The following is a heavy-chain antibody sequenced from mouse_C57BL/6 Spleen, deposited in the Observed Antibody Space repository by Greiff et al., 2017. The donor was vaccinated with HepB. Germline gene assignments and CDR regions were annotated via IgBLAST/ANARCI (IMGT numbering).Heavy chain of an antibody. Sequence: VQLQQSGAELARPGASVKLSCKASGYTFTSYGISWVKQRTGQGLEWIGEIYPRSGNTYYNEKFKGKATLTADKSSSTAYMELRSLTSEDSAVYFCARSGGYDYDERRYFDVWGTGTTVTVSS. CDR1: GYTFTSYG. J-gene: IGHJ1*03. CDR3: ARSGGYDYDERRYFDV. D-gene: IGHD2-4*01. CDR2: IYPRSGNT. V-gene: IGHV1-81*01.